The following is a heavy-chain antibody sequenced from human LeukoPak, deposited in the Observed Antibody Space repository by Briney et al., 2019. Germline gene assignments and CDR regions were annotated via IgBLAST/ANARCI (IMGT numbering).Heavy chain of an antibody. D-gene: IGHD2-15*01. CDR1: GYTFTGYY. Sequence: ASVKVSCKASGYTFTGYYIHWVRQAPGQGLEWMGWINPNSGGTNYAQKFQGRVTMTRDTSISTAYMELSRLRSDDTAVYYCARVNSATCSGGSCYDYWGQGNLVTVSS. CDR2: INPNSGGT. J-gene: IGHJ4*02. V-gene: IGHV1-2*02. CDR3: ARVNSATCSGGSCYDY.